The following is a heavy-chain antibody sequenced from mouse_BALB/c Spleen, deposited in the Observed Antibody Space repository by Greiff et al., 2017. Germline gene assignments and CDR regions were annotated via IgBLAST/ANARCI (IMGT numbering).Heavy chain of an antibody. CDR2: IYPGDGDT. CDR1: GYTFTSYW. D-gene: IGHD1-1*01. CDR3: ERSYGGSAYSYFDV. V-gene: IGHV1-87*01. J-gene: IGHJ1*01. Sequence: QVQLQQSGAELARPGASVKLSCKASGYTFTSYWMQWVKQRPGQGLEWIGAIYPGDGDTRYTQKFKGKATLTADKSSSTAYMQLSSLASEDSAVYYCERSYGGSAYSYFDVWGAGTTVTVSS.